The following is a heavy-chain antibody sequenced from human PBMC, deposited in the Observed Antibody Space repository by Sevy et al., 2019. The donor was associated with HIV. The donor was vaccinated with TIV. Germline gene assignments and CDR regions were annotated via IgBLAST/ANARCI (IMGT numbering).Heavy chain of an antibody. CDR2: VYYSGSA. D-gene: IGHD2-21*01. Sequence: SETLSLTCTVSGGSVSSSGYYWGWIRQPPGKGLEWIGNVYYSGSADYYPSLKSRATISVDTSKNQFSLKVKSVTAADTAVYYCARQGGIVDRAFDFWGQGTLVTVSS. CDR3: ARQGGIVDRAFDF. J-gene: IGHJ4*02. CDR1: GGSVSSSGYY. V-gene: IGHV4-39*01.